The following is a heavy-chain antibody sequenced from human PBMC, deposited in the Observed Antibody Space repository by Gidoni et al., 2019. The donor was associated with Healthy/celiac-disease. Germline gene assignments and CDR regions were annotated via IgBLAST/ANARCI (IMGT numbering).Heavy chain of an antibody. V-gene: IGHV1-2*02. D-gene: IGHD3-3*01. CDR3: ARDEYVLRFLEWLLGY. CDR2: INPNSGGT. CDR1: GYTFTGYY. Sequence: QVQLVQSGAEVQKPGASVKVSCKASGYTFTGYYMHWVRQAPGQGLEWMGWINPNSGGTNYAQKFQGRVTMTRDTSISTAYMELSRLRSDDTAVYYCARDEYVLRFLEWLLGYWGQGTLVTVSS. J-gene: IGHJ4*02.